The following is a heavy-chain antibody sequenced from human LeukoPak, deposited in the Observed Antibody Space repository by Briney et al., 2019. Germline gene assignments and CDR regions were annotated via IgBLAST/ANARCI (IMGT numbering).Heavy chain of an antibody. J-gene: IGHJ4*02. CDR3: AKVEAAADPRPKIFDY. Sequence: GGSLRLSCAASEFTVSSNYMSWVRQAPGKGLEWVSVIYPGGNTYYADSVKGRFTISRDNSKNTLYLQMNSLRAEDTAVYYCAKVEAAADPRPKIFDYWGQGTLVTVSS. D-gene: IGHD6-13*01. CDR1: EFTVSSNY. CDR2: IYPGGNT. V-gene: IGHV3-53*01.